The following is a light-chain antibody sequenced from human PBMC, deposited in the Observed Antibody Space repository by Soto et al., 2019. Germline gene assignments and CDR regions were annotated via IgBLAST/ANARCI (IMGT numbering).Light chain of an antibody. V-gene: IGLV2-14*03. CDR1: RTDFDGYDY. CDR2: DVN. CDR3: SSYTASAPFYI. Sequence: QSALTQPASVSGSPGQSITISCTGARTDFDGYDYVTWYQQHPGQAPKLMIYDVNNRPSGVSHRFSGSKSGDTASLTISGLQAEDDADYYCSSYTASAPFYIFGTGTKVTVL. J-gene: IGLJ1*01.